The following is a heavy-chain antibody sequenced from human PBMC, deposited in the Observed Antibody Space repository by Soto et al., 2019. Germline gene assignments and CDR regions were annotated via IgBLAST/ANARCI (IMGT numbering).Heavy chain of an antibody. Sequence: GGSLRLSCAASGFTFSSYWMHWVRQAPGKGLVWVSRINSDGGSTSYADSVKGRFTISRDNAKNTLYLQMNSLRAEDTAVYYCARATHTTYYDFWSGYYVGPNWFDPWGQGTLVTVSS. D-gene: IGHD3-3*01. CDR2: INSDGGST. CDR3: ARATHTTYYDFWSGYYVGPNWFDP. V-gene: IGHV3-74*01. CDR1: GFTFSSYW. J-gene: IGHJ5*02.